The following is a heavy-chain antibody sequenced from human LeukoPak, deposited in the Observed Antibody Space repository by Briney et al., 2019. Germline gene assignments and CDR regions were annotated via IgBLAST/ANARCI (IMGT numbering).Heavy chain of an antibody. CDR3: ASIVGATHFDN. D-gene: IGHD1-26*01. V-gene: IGHV3-53*01. CDR2: IYRGGTT. J-gene: IGHJ4*02. CDR1: GFAVSSNY. Sequence: PGGSLRLSCAASGFAVSSNYMSWVRQAPGKGLEWVSVIYRGGTTFYADSVKGRFTISRDDSKNTLYLQMNSLRAEDTAVYYCASIVGATHFDNWGQGTLVTVSS.